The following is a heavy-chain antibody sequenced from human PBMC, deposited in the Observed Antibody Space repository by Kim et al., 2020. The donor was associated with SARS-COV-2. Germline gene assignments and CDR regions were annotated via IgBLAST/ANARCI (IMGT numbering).Heavy chain of an antibody. CDR3: ARVTAEWFGELLGWFDP. V-gene: IGHV1-18*01. CDR2: ISAYNGNT. J-gene: IGHJ5*02. CDR1: GYTFTSYG. Sequence: ASVKVSCKASGYTFTSYGISWVRQAPGQGLEWMGWISAYNGNTNYAQKLQGRVTMTTDTSTSTAYMELRSLRSDDTAVYYCARVTAEWFGELLGWFDPLGQGNLVTGSS. D-gene: IGHD3-10*01.